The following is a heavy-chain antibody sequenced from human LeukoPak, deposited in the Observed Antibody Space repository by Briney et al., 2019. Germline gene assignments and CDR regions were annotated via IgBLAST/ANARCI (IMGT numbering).Heavy chain of an antibody. D-gene: IGHD2-15*01. V-gene: IGHV1-18*01. CDR1: GYTFTSYG. Sequence: ASVKASCKASGYTFTSYGISWVRQAPGQGLEWMGWISAYNGNTNYAQKLQGRVTMTTDTSTSTAYMELRSLRSDDTAVYYCARDLTDCSGGSCYRTSPIDYWGQGTLVTASS. CDR2: ISAYNGNT. J-gene: IGHJ4*02. CDR3: ARDLTDCSGGSCYRTSPIDY.